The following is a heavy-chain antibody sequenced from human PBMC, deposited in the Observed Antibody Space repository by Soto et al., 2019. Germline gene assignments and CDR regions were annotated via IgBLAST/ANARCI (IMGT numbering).Heavy chain of an antibody. D-gene: IGHD2-21*01. Sequence: SETLSLTCAVYGGSISGYYWSWIRQHPGKGLEWIGYIYYSGSTYYNPSLKSRVTISVDTSKNQFSLKLSSVTAADTAVYYCAASCVGCGGFNYYGMDVWGQGTTVTVSS. V-gene: IGHV4-31*11. CDR2: IYYSGST. J-gene: IGHJ6*02. CDR1: GGSISGYY. CDR3: AASCVGCGGFNYYGMDV.